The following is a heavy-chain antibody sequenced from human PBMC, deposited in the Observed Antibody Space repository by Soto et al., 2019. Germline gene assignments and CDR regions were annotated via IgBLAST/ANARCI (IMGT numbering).Heavy chain of an antibody. J-gene: IGHJ6*02. D-gene: IGHD3-16*01. CDR1: RFTFSSYG. V-gene: IGHV3-33*01. CDR3: ARDKGDYYYYGMDV. CDR2: IWYDGSNK. Sequence: QVQLVESGGGVVQPGRSLRLSCAASRFTFSSYGMHWVRQAPGKGLEWVAVIWYDGSNKYYADSVKGRFTISRDNSKNTLYLQMNSLRAEDTAVYYCARDKGDYYYYGMDVWGQGTTVTVSS.